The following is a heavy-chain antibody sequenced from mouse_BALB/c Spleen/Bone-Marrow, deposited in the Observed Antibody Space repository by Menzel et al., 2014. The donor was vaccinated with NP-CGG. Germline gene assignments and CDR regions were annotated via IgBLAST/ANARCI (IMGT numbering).Heavy chain of an antibody. Sequence: DVKLQESGGGLVQPKGSLKLSCAASGFTFNTYATNWVRQAPGKGLEWVARIRSKSNNYATYYADSVKDRSTSSRNDSQSMLYLQMNNLKTEDTAMYYCVRQGDGYYNWYFDVWGAGTTVTVSS. V-gene: IGHV10-1*02. CDR2: IRSKSNNYAT. D-gene: IGHD2-3*01. CDR1: GFTFNTYA. CDR3: VRQGDGYYNWYFDV. J-gene: IGHJ1*01.